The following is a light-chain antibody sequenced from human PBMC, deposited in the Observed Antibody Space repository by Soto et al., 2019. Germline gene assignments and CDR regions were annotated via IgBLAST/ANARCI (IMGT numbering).Light chain of an antibody. CDR1: SSDVGTYNL. Sequence: QSALTQPASVSGSPGQSITISCTGSSSDVGTYNLVSWYQHHPGKAPKLMISEVIKRPSGVSNRFSCSKSGNTASLTISGLQAEDEADYYCCSYAGSSIFVFGGGTKLTVL. V-gene: IGLV2-23*02. J-gene: IGLJ2*01. CDR2: EVI. CDR3: CSYAGSSIFV.